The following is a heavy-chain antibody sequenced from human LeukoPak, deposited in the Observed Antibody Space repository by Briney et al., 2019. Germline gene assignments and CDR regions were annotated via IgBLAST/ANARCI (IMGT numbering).Heavy chain of an antibody. V-gene: IGHV1-2*02. CDR2: INPNSGGT. Sequence: GASVKVSCTASGSTFSDYSIHWLRQAPGHGLEWMGWINPNSGGTDYAQKFRGRVTMPRATSINSAYMYLCRLTSDDTAVYYCARAYCSTTTCPRGYYHYSVDVWGKGTTVTVSS. D-gene: IGHD2-2*01. CDR3: ARAYCSTTTCPRGYYHYSVDV. CDR1: GSTFSDYS. J-gene: IGHJ6*03.